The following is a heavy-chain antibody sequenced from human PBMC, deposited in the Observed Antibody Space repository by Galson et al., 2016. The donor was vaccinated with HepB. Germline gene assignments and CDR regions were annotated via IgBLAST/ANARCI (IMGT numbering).Heavy chain of an antibody. Sequence: SLRLSCAASGFTLSDYWMTWARQAPGKGLEWVADINDDGNIKLYVNSVKGRFTISRDSTRNSVYLEMNSLSGDDTAVYYCARLSRPYGLDVWGHGTTVTVSS. J-gene: IGHJ6*02. CDR3: ARLSRPYGLDV. CDR2: INDDGNIK. CDR1: GFTLSDYW. D-gene: IGHD6-13*01. V-gene: IGHV3-7*01.